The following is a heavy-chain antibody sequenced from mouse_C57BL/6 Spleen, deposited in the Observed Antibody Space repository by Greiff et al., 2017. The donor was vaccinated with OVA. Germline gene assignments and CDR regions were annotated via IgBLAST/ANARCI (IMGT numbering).Heavy chain of an antibody. V-gene: IGHV1-82*01. CDR1: GYAFSSSW. D-gene: IGHD1-1*01. CDR2: IYPGDGDT. Sequence: QVQLQQSGPELVKPGASVKISCKASGYAFSSSWMNWVKQRPGKGLEWIGRIYPGDGDTNYNGKFKGKATLTADKSSSTAYMQLSSLTSENSAVYFCARSFTTVVAGGAMDYWGQGTSVTVSS. J-gene: IGHJ4*01. CDR3: ARSFTTVVAGGAMDY.